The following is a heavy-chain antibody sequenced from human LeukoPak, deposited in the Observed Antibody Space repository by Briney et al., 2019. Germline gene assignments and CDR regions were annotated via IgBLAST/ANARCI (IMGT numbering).Heavy chain of an antibody. CDR3: AKKVSGWSENFQH. V-gene: IGHV3-23*01. CDR1: GFTFSSYA. CDR2: ITNSGSST. D-gene: IGHD6-19*01. Sequence: TGGSLRLSCAASGFTFSSYAMSWVRQAPGKGLEWVSAITNSGSSTYYADSVKGRFTISRDNSKNTLYLQMNSQRAEDTAIYYCAKKVSGWSENFQHWGQGTLVTVSS. J-gene: IGHJ1*01.